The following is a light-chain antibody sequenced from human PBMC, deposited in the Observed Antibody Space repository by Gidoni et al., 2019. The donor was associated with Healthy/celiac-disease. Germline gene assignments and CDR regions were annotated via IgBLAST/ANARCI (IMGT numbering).Light chain of an antibody. CDR3: SSYTSSSTFVV. J-gene: IGLJ2*01. CDR2: YVS. V-gene: IGLV2-14*01. Sequence: HSALTQPASVSGSHGQAITISCTGTSSDVGGYNYVSWYQRHPGKAPKLMIYYVSNRPSGVANRFSGSKSGNTASLTISGLQAEDEADYYCSSYTSSSTFVVFGGGTKLTVL. CDR1: SSDVGGYNY.